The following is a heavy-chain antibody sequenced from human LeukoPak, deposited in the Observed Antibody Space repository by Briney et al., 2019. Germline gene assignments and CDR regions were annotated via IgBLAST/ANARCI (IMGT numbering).Heavy chain of an antibody. D-gene: IGHD6-13*01. CDR2: IYYTGRT. CDR3: ARDSAAGANRFDP. Sequence: KTSETLSLTCTVSGDSISSYYWNWLRQPPGKGLEWIGYIYYTGRTNYNPSLKSRITLSLDTSRNQFSLKLNSVTAADTAVYYCARDSAAGANRFDPWGQGTLVTVSS. J-gene: IGHJ5*02. CDR1: GDSISSYY. V-gene: IGHV4-59*01.